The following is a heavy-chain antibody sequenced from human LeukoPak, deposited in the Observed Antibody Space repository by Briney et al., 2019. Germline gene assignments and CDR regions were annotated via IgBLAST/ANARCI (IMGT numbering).Heavy chain of an antibody. CDR3: ARGGSYLSAFDI. CDR1: GFTVSSNY. J-gene: IGHJ3*02. D-gene: IGHD1-26*01. CDR2: IYSGGST. Sequence: GGSLRLSCAASGFTVSSNYMSWVRQAPGKGLEWVSIIYSGGSTFYADSVKGRFTISRDNSKNTLYLQMNSLRAEDTTVYYCARGGSYLSAFDIWGQGTMVTVSS. V-gene: IGHV3-53*01.